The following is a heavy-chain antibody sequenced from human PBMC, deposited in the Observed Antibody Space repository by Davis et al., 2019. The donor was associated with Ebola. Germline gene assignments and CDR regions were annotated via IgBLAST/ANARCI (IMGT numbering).Heavy chain of an antibody. V-gene: IGHV3-48*02. CDR2: ISSSSSTI. CDR1: GFTFSSYS. J-gene: IGHJ4*02. Sequence: GESLKISCAASGFTFSSYSMNWVRQAPGKGLEWVSYISSSSSTIYYADSVKGRFTISRDNAKNSLYLQMNSLRDEDTAVYYCAREGKYRDESRTFDYWGQGTVVTVSS. D-gene: IGHD2-2*01. CDR3: AREGKYRDESRTFDY.